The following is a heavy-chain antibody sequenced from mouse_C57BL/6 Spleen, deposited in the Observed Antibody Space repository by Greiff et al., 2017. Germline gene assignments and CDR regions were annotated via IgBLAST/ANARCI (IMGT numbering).Heavy chain of an antibody. J-gene: IGHJ4*01. CDR2: IDPNSGGT. D-gene: IGHD1-1*01. CDR3: ARLNYYYGSSRDAMDY. Sequence: QVQLQQPGAELVKPGASVKMSCKASGYTFTSYWITWVKQRPGQGLEWIGRIDPNSGGTKYNEKFKSKATLTVDKPSSTAYMQLSSLTSEDSAVYYCARLNYYYGSSRDAMDYWGQGTSVTVSS. CDR1: GYTFTSYW. V-gene: IGHV1-72*01.